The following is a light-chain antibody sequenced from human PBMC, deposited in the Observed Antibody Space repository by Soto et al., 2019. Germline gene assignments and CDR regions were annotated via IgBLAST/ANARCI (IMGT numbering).Light chain of an antibody. V-gene: IGKV1-5*03. CDR3: QQYSDYSPYT. CDR2: RAS. CDR1: QSIGSS. Sequence: DIQMTQSPSTLSASVGDRVTITCRASQSIGSSLAWYQQKPGKAPKLLIYRASTLEDGVPSRFSGSGSGAEFSLTISSLQPDDFATYYCQQYSDYSPYTFGQGTKLEI. J-gene: IGKJ2*01.